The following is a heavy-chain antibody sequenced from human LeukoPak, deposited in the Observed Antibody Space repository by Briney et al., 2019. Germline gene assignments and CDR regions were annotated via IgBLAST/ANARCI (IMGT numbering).Heavy chain of an antibody. CDR3: ARAYYYDSSGYFDDAFDI. CDR1: GYTFTSYD. Sequence: ASVKVSCKASGYTFTSYDINWVRQATGQGLEGMGWMNPNSGNTGYAQKFQGRVTMTRNTSISTAYMELSSLRSEDTAVYYCARAYYYDSSGYFDDAFDIWGQGTMVTVSS. V-gene: IGHV1-8*01. CDR2: MNPNSGNT. J-gene: IGHJ3*02. D-gene: IGHD3-22*01.